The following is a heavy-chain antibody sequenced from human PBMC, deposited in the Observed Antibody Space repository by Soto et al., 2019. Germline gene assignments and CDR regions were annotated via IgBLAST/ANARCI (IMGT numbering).Heavy chain of an antibody. V-gene: IGHV3-23*01. CDR1: GFIFSSYS. J-gene: IGHJ4*02. Sequence: EVQLLESGGGLVQPGGSLRLSCAASGFIFSSYSMSWVRQAPGKGLEWVSGFRTGGDDGTTYYADSVKGRCTISRDNSKNTLFLQMNSLRAEDTAIYYCAKKVNSGPGSQYFDYWGQGTLVTVSS. D-gene: IGHD3-10*01. CDR2: FRTGGDDGTT. CDR3: AKKVNSGPGSQYFDY.